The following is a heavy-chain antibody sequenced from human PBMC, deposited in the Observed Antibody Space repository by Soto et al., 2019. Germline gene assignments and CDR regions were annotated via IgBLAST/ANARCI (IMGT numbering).Heavy chain of an antibody. CDR3: ARISSASSGWLPDY. CDR2: INPNSGDT. Sequence: QVQLVQSGTEVKRPGDSVKVSCKASGYTFTGYYVHWVRQAPGQGLEWMGWINPNSGDTYLAQRFQGRVTMNRDTSIGTAYMELRGLTSDDTAVYYCARISSASSGWLPDYWGQGTLVTVSS. CDR1: GYTFTGYY. V-gene: IGHV1-2*02. D-gene: IGHD6-19*01. J-gene: IGHJ4*02.